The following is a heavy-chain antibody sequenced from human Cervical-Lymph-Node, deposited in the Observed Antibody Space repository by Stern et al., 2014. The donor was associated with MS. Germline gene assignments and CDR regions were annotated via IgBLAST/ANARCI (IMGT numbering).Heavy chain of an antibody. CDR2: IAWDDDK. J-gene: IGHJ4*02. V-gene: IGHV2-70*04. D-gene: IGHD2-15*01. CDR1: GFSLSTSGVR. CDR3: ARHRPDCRDGSCYLTLFDY. Sequence: QVTLKESGPALVKPTQTLTLTCTLSGFSLSTSGVRVSWIRQPPGKALEWLARIAWDDDKFYSTSLKTRLTISKDTSKNQVVLTMTNIDPVDTATYYCARHRPDCRDGSCYLTLFDYWGQGTLVTVSS.